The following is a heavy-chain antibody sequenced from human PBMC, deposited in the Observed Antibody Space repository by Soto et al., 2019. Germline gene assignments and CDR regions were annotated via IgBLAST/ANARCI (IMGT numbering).Heavy chain of an antibody. D-gene: IGHD4-4*01. CDR3: ARHPSNFWFDP. V-gene: IGHV4-39*01. CDR1: GCSISSSSYF. Sequence: SGTLSLTCAVSGCSISSSSYFWGWIRQPPGKGREWIGSIYCSGSTYYNPAPKSRVTVSVNTTKNQFSLKLSSVTAADTAVYYCARHPSNFWFDPWGQGTLVTVSS. J-gene: IGHJ5*02. CDR2: IYCSGST.